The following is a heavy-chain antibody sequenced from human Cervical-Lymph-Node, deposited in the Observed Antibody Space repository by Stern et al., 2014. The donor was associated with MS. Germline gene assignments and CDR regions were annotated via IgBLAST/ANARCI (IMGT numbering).Heavy chain of an antibody. CDR2: MYSDGST. J-gene: IGHJ4*02. Sequence: QLQLQESGPGLVKPSETLSLKCTVSGGSINSRGFYWGWIRQPPGKGLVWLGNMYSDGSTYYHPSLRSRLAMSGETSKNQSSLSLSTVTAADTALYYCARTSGIRYYFDYWGQGALVTVSS. CDR3: ARTSGIRYYFDY. CDR1: GGSINSRGFY. V-gene: IGHV4-39*01. D-gene: IGHD3-10*01.